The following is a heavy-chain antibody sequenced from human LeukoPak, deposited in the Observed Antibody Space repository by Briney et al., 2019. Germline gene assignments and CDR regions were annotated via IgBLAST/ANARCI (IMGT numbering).Heavy chain of an antibody. V-gene: IGHV4-59*11. Sequence: SETLSLTCTVSGGSISTHYWSWIRQPPGKGLEWIGYIYYSGSTNYNPSLKSRVTISVETSKNQFSLRLSSVTAADTAAYYCARCGSDFDYWGQGTLVTVSS. CDR2: IYYSGST. J-gene: IGHJ4*02. CDR1: GGSISTHY. D-gene: IGHD5-12*01. CDR3: ARCGSDFDY.